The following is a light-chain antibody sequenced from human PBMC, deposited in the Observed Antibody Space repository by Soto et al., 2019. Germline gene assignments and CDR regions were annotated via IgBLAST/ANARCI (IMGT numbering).Light chain of an antibody. V-gene: IGLV1-47*01. CDR1: SSNIGSNY. CDR3: AAWDDSLSAVI. CDR2: KNN. Sequence: QSVLTQPPSASGTPGQRVTISCSGSSSNIGSNYVYWYQQLPGTAPKLLIYKNNQWPSGVPDRFSGSRSGNAASLAISGLRSEDESDYYCAAWDDSLSAVIFGGGTKVTVL. J-gene: IGLJ2*01.